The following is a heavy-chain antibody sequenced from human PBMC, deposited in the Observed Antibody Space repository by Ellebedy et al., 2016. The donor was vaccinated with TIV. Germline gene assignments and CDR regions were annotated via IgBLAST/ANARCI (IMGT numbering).Heavy chain of an antibody. CDR2: ISYSGST. CDR1: GGSVSSGDNY. CDR3: ARYTTNWEGARFDS. D-gene: IGHD1-1*01. J-gene: IGHJ4*02. Sequence: MPSETLSLTCTVSGGSVSSGDNYWIWILQPPGKGLEWIGYISYSGSTKYDPSLKSRVTISVDTSKNQFSLKLNSVTAADTAVYYCARYTTNWEGARFDSWGQGTLVTVSS. V-gene: IGHV4-61*08.